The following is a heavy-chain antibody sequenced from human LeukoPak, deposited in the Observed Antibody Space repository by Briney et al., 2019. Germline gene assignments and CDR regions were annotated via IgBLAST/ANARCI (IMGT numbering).Heavy chain of an antibody. CDR2: INPSGGST. Sequence: ASVKVSCKASGYTFTSYYMHWVRQAPGQGLEWMGIINPSGGSTSYAQKFQGRVTMTRDTSTSTVYMELSSLRSEDTAVYYCASPHPEVQLWDYYYYGMDVWGQGTTVTVSS. J-gene: IGHJ6*02. D-gene: IGHD5-18*01. CDR3: ASPHPEVQLWDYYYYGMDV. V-gene: IGHV1-46*01. CDR1: GYTFTSYY.